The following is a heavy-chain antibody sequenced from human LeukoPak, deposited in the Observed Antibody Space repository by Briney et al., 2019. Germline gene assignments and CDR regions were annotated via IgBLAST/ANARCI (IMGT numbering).Heavy chain of an antibody. CDR2: INPSGGST. V-gene: IGHV1-46*01. CDR3: SRDLGGSYFDY. D-gene: IGHD1-26*01. J-gene: IGHJ4*02. Sequence: ASVKVSCKASGYTFTNYYMHWVRQAPGQGLEWMGIINPSGGSTSYAQKFQGRVTMTTDTSTSTVYMQLSSLRSEDTAVYYCSRDLGGSYFDYWGQGTLVTVSS. CDR1: GYTFTNYY.